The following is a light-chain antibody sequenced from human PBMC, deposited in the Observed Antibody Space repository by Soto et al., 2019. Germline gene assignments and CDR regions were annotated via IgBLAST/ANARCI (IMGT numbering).Light chain of an antibody. CDR2: KAS. V-gene: IGKV1-5*03. CDR3: QQYNSYPHT. Sequence: GDRVTITCRASQSINSWLAWYQQRPGKAPKLLMYKASSLQSGVPSRFSGSGSGTEFTLTINRLQPDDFATYYCQQYNSYPHTFGQGTKLEIK. J-gene: IGKJ2*01. CDR1: QSINSW.